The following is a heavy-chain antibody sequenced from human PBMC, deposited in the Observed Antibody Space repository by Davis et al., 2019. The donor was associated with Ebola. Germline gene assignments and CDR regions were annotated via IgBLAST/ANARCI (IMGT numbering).Heavy chain of an antibody. CDR3: ARHRGPYYYDSSGPFDY. CDR1: GYSFTSYW. Sequence: GESLKISCKGSGYSFTSYWIGWVRQMPGKGLEWMGIIYPGDSDTRYSPSFQGQVTISADKSISTAYLQWSSLKASDTAMYYCARHRGPYYYDSSGPFDYWGQGTLVTVSS. CDR2: IYPGDSDT. D-gene: IGHD3-22*01. J-gene: IGHJ4*02. V-gene: IGHV5-51*01.